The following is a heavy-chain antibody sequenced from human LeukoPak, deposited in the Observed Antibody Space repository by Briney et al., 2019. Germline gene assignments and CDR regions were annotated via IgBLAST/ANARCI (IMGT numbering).Heavy chain of an antibody. CDR3: ARGHFYDSSSGYHDTFDM. Sequence: ASVKVSCKASGYSFTSYYMHWVRQARGQGLEWMGMINPSVGSASYAQKFLGRVTMTRDMSTTTVYMELSSLRYEDTAVYYCARGHFYDSSSGYHDTFDMWGQGTMVTVSS. CDR1: GYSFTSYY. V-gene: IGHV1-46*01. J-gene: IGHJ3*02. CDR2: INPSVGSA. D-gene: IGHD3-22*01.